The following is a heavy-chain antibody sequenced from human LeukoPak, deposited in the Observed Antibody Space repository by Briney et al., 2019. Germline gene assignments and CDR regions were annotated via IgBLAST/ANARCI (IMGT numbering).Heavy chain of an antibody. D-gene: IGHD3-22*01. CDR3: ARGPHYYDSSGYYLLFDY. V-gene: IGHV1-8*02. CDR2: MNPNSGNT. J-gene: IGHJ4*02. Sequence: GASVKVSCKASGYTFTSYDINWVRQATGQGLECMGWMNPNSGNTGYAQKFQGRVTMTRNTSISTAYMELSSLRSEDTAVYYCARGPHYYDSSGYYLLFDYWGQGTLVTVSS. CDR1: GYTFTSYD.